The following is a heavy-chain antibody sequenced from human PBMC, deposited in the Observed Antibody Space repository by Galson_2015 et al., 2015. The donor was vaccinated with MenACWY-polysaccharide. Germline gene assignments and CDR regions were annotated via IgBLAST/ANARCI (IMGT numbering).Heavy chain of an antibody. J-gene: IGHJ3*02. Sequence: SLRLFCAASGFTFSSYWMSWVRQAPGKGLEWVANINKDGSEKYYVDSVKGRFTISRDNAKNSLYLQMNSLRAEDTAVYYCAKYGSGSRTAFEIWGQGTMVTVSS. D-gene: IGHD3-10*01. CDR2: INKDGSEK. V-gene: IGHV3-7*03. CDR1: GFTFSSYW. CDR3: AKYGSGSRTAFEI.